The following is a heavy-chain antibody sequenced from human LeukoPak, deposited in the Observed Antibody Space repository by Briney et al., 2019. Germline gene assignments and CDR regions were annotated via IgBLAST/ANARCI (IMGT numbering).Heavy chain of an antibody. CDR2: IRHDGSNE. V-gene: IGHV3-30*02. Sequence: GGSLRLSCAASGFTFSSYGMHWVRQAPGKGLERVAFIRHDGSNEYYADSVKGRFTISRDNSKNTLYLQTNSLRAEDAAIYYCAKDAVEMAEAYYFDYWGQGTLVTVSS. CDR3: AKDAVEMAEAYYFDY. D-gene: IGHD5-24*01. J-gene: IGHJ4*02. CDR1: GFTFSSYG.